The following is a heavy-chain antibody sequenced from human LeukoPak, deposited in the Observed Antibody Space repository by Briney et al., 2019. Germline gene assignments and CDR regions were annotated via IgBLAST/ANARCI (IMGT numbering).Heavy chain of an antibody. CDR1: GYTLTELS. CDR3: ATVPRIWSGYYTSEYFQH. V-gene: IGHV1-24*01. D-gene: IGHD3-3*01. Sequence: GASVKVSCKVSGYTLTELSMHWVRQAPGKGLEWMGGFDPEDGETIYAQKFQGRVTMTEDTSTDTAYMELSSLRSEVTAVYYCATVPRIWSGYYTSEYFQHWGQGTLVTVSS. J-gene: IGHJ1*01. CDR2: FDPEDGET.